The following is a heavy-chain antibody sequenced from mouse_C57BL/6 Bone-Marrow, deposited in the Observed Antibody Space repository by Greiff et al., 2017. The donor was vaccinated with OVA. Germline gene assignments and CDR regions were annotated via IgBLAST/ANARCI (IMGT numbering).Heavy chain of an antibody. V-gene: IGHV1-69*01. CDR1: GYTFTSYW. D-gene: IGHD1-1*01. CDR3: AANYYGSSSLFDY. Sequence: QVQLQQPGAELVMPGASVKLSCKASGYTFTSYWMHWVKQRPGQGLEWIGEIDPSDSYTNYNQKFKGKSTLTVAKSSSTAYMQLGSLKSEDPAVYYCAANYYGSSSLFDYWGQGTTLTVSS. CDR2: IDPSDSYT. J-gene: IGHJ2*01.